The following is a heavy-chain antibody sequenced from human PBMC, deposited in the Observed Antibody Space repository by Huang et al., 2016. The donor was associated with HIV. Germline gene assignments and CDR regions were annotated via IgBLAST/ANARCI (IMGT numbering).Heavy chain of an antibody. J-gene: IGHJ6*03. D-gene: IGHD3-10*01. V-gene: IGHV4-39*01. CDR1: GGSIRSSDYH. Sequence: QLLLQESGPGLVKPSEALALTCAVSGGSIRSSDYHWGWIRQPPGKGLEWIGSIYYKGSTHYGPSLRRRVTIAVDTSKNLFFLNLTSMTAADTAVYYCARHREGPVAYYSGWGSHLNYMDVWGRGRTVVLSS. CDR3: ARHREGPVAYYSGWGSHLNYMDV. CDR2: IYYKGST.